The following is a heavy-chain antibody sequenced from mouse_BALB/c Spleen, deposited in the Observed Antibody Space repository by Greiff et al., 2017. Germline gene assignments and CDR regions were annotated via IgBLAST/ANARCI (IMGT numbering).Heavy chain of an antibody. Sequence: EVKLMESGPGLVKPSQSLSLTCTVTGYSITSDYAWNWIRQLPGNKLELMGYISYSGSTSYNPSLKSRISITRDTSKNQFFLQLNSVTTEDTATYYCARTDYYAMDYWGQGTSVTVSS. V-gene: IGHV3-2*02. J-gene: IGHJ4*01. CDR2: ISYSGST. CDR1: GYSITSDYA. CDR3: ARTDYYAMDY.